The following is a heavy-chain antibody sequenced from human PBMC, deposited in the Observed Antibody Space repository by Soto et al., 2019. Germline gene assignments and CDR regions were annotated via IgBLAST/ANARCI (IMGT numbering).Heavy chain of an antibody. V-gene: IGHV3-33*01. CDR3: SRASRSYFDR. CDR2: IWYDGSNN. CDR1: GFTFSSYG. Sequence: QVQLVESGGCVVQPGWSLRLSCAASGFTFSSYGMHWVRQAPGKGLEWVAVIWYDGSNNYYADSVKARFTISGDNSKNTLYLQMTSLRAEATAVYYCSRASRSYFDRWGRGTLVTVSS. J-gene: IGHJ2*01.